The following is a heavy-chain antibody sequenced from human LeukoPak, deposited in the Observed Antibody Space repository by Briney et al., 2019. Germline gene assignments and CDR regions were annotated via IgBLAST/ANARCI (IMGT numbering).Heavy chain of an antibody. CDR1: GGSISSGDYY. D-gene: IGHD3-3*01. Sequence: PSETLSLTCTVSGGSISSGDYYWSWIRQPPGKGLEWIGYIYYSGSTYYNPSLKSRVTISVDTSKNQFSLKLSSVTAADTAVYYCASDHSDFWSGYYTDHRAFDIWGQGTMVTVSS. CDR2: IYYSGST. J-gene: IGHJ3*02. CDR3: ASDHSDFWSGYYTDHRAFDI. V-gene: IGHV4-30-4*08.